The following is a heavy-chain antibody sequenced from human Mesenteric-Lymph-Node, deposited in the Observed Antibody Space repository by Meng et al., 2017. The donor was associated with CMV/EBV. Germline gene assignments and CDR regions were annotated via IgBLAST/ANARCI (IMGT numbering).Heavy chain of an antibody. CDR3: AAGQQLTRYYYYGMDV. Sequence: SETLSLTCSVSGGSINRYYWTWIRQPPGKGLEWIGNLYHSGSSNYSPSLKSRVTISADTSKNQLSLKLSSVTAADTAVYYCAAGQQLTRYYYYGMDVWGQGTTVTVSS. CDR2: LYHSGSS. CDR1: GGSINRYY. D-gene: IGHD6-13*01. J-gene: IGHJ6*02. V-gene: IGHV4-59*12.